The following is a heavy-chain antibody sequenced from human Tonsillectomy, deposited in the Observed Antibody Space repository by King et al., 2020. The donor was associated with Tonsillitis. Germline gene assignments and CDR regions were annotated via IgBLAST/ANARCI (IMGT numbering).Heavy chain of an antibody. CDR3: EEARDFWSQHDMDV. Sequence: VQLVESGGGLIQPGGSLRLSCAVSGFTFSSYAMNWVRQAPGKGLEWVSGISGSGGSTYYADSVEGRFAISRDNSKNTLYLQMNSLRAEDTAVYSCEEARDFWSQHDMDVWGQGTTVSVSS. D-gene: IGHD3-3*01. V-gene: IGHV3-23*04. CDR2: ISGSGGST. CDR1: GFTFSSYA. J-gene: IGHJ6*02.